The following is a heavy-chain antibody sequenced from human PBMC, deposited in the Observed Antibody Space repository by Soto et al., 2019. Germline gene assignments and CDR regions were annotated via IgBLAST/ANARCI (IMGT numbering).Heavy chain of an antibody. CDR1: GGTFSSYA. Sequence: ASVKVSCKASGGTFSSYAISWVRQAPGQGLEWMGGIIPIFGTANYAQKFQGRVTITADESTSTAYMELSSLRSEDTAVYYCARNPQYGSGWPRNYGMDVWGQGTTVTVSS. V-gene: IGHV1-69*13. J-gene: IGHJ6*02. D-gene: IGHD6-19*01. CDR2: IIPIFGTA. CDR3: ARNPQYGSGWPRNYGMDV.